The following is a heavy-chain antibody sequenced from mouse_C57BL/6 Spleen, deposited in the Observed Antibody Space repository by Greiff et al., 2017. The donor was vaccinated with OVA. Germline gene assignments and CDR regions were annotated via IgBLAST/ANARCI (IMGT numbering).Heavy chain of an antibody. CDR3: ARYRGCTTVEDWYFDV. Sequence: QVQLQQSGPELVKPGASVKISCKASGYAFSSSWMSWVKQRPGKGLEWIGRIYPGDGDTNYNGKFKGKATLTADKSSSTAYMQLSSLTSEDSAVYFCARYRGCTTVEDWYFDVWGTGTTVTVSS. J-gene: IGHJ1*03. V-gene: IGHV1-82*01. D-gene: IGHD1-1*01. CDR1: GYAFSSSW. CDR2: IYPGDGDT.